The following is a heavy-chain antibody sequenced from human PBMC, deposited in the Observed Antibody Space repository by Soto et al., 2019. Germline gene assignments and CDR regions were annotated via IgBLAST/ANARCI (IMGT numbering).Heavy chain of an antibody. CDR3: ARGSIAVAGRNQHDY. D-gene: IGHD6-19*01. CDR2: INAANGHT. J-gene: IGHJ4*02. Sequence: QVQLVQSGPEVKKTGASVKVSCRASGYFFTSYAIHWVRQAPGPRLEWLGWINAANGHTKYSQNFQGRVIITRDTSANTVYMEVSSLKSGDTAVYYCARGSIAVAGRNQHDYWGQGTRFTVFS. V-gene: IGHV1-3*01. CDR1: GYFFTSYA.